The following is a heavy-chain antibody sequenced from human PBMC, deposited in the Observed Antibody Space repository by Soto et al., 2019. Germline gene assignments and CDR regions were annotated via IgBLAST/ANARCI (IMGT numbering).Heavy chain of an antibody. V-gene: IGHV3-23*01. Sequence: EVQLLESGGGLVQPGGSLRLSCAASGFTFSSYAMSWVRQAPGKGLEWVSAISGSGGSTYYADSVKGRFTISRDNSKNRRYLQKNSWRAEDTAVYYWAKDYGRSGYSKWGQGTLVTVSS. CDR1: GFTFSSYA. J-gene: IGHJ4*02. CDR3: AKDYGRSGYSK. CDR2: ISGSGGST. D-gene: IGHD3-3*01.